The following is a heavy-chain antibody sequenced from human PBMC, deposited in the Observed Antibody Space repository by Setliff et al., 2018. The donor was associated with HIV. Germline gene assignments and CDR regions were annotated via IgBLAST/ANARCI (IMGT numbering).Heavy chain of an antibody. J-gene: IGHJ5*02. V-gene: IGHV3-74*03. D-gene: IGHD6-13*01. CDR2: INSDGGRT. Sequence: GGSLRLSCTASGFTFSSYWMHWVRQAPGKGLVWVSSINSDGGRTTYADSVKGRFTISRDNSRNTVYLQMNSLRAEDTAVYYCAREGLVAAGLYWFDPWGQGTLVTVSS. CDR1: GFTFSSYW. CDR3: AREGLVAAGLYWFDP.